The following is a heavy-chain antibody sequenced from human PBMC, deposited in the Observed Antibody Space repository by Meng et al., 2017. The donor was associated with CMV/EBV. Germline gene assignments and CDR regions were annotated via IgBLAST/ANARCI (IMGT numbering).Heavy chain of an antibody. CDR3: ARGYCTNGVCYQRGGNDY. D-gene: IGHD2-8*01. V-gene: IGHV3-48*03. CDR2: ISSSGSTI. CDR1: GFTFSSYE. Sequence: GESLKISCAASGFTFSSYEMNWVRQAPGKGLEWVSYISSSGSTIYYADSVKGRFTISRDNAKNSLYLQMNSLGAEDTAVYYCARGYCTNGVCYQRGGNDYWGQGTLVTVSS. J-gene: IGHJ4*02.